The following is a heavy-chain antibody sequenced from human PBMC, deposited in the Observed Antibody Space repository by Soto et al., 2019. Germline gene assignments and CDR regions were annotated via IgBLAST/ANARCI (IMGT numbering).Heavy chain of an antibody. V-gene: IGHV3-30*18. Sequence: GGSLRLSCAASGFNFSLFGMHWVRQVPGKGLEWVAVKSFDGSNTHYADSVNGRFLISRDNFKEILYLQMNSLRPEDTAVYFCAKDYFYDCGVYYGPFDHWGQGTRVTVPS. CDR3: AKDYFYDCGVYYGPFDH. CDR2: KSFDGSNT. CDR1: GFNFSLFG. J-gene: IGHJ4*02. D-gene: IGHD3-22*01.